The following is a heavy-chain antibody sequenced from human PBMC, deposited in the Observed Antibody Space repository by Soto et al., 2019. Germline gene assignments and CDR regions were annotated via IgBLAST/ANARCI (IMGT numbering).Heavy chain of an antibody. J-gene: IGHJ4*02. CDR2: IIPIFGTA. V-gene: IGHV1-69*13. CDR3: ASLLTTVSSRDY. Sequence: GASVKVSCKASGGTFSSYTISWVRQAPGQGLEWMGGIIPIFGTANYAQKFQGRVTITADESTSTAYMELSSLRSEDTAVYYCASLLTTVSSRDYWGQGTLVTVSS. D-gene: IGHD4-17*01. CDR1: GGTFSSYT.